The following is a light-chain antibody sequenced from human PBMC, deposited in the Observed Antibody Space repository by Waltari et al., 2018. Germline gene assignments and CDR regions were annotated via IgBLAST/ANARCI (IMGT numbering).Light chain of an antibody. Sequence: QSVLTQPPSASETPGQRVTISCSGSHSNLGSNYLYWYQQLPGSAPKLLIYRNNLPPPGVPCRFSASKYGTLAALVISGLRSEDEGVYYCASWDESHYVFGGGTTVTVL. CDR2: RNN. CDR3: ASWDESHYV. J-gene: IGLJ1*01. CDR1: HSNLGSNY. V-gene: IGLV1-47*01.